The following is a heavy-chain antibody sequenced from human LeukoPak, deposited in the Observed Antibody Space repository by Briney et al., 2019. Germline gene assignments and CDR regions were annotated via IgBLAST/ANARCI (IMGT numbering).Heavy chain of an antibody. CDR1: GYTFTGYY. J-gene: IGHJ5*02. V-gene: IGHV1-2*02. D-gene: IGHD6-13*01. Sequence: GASVKVSCKASGYTFTGYYMHWVRQAPGQGLEWMGWINPNSGGTNYAQKFQGRVTMTRDTSISTAYMELSRLRSDDTAVYYCAGDRHPYSSSWSTNWFDPWGQGTLVTVSS. CDR2: INPNSGGT. CDR3: AGDRHPYSSSWSTNWFDP.